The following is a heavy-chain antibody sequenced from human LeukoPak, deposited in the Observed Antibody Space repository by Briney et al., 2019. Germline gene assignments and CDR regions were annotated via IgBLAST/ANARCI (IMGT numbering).Heavy chain of an antibody. J-gene: IGHJ5*02. D-gene: IGHD5-24*01. CDR3: ARLTVEMATIDWFDP. CDR1: GYSSTSYW. Sequence: GESLKISCKGSGYSSTSYWIGWGRQMPGKGLEWMGIIYPDDSDTRYSPSFQGPVPISADKSISTTYFQWSSLKASDTAMYYCARLTVEMATIDWFDPWGQGTLVTVSS. CDR2: IYPDDSDT. V-gene: IGHV5-51*01.